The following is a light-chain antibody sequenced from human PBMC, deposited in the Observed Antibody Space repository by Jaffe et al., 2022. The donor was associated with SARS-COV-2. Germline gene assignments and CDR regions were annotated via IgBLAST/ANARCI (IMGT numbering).Light chain of an antibody. CDR3: QQYDTYPWT. J-gene: IGKJ1*01. CDR2: KAS. V-gene: IGKV1-5*03. CDR1: QSINNW. Sequence: DIQMTQSPSTLSASAGDRVTITCRASQSINNWLAWYQQKPGKVPNLLIYKASTLKSGVPSRFSGSASGTEFTLTISSLQPDDFASYYCQQYDTYPWTFGQGTRVEV.